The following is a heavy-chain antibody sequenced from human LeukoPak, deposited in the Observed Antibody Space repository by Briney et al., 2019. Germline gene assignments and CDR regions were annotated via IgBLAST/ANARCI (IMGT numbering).Heavy chain of an antibody. CDR2: IYYSGST. D-gene: IGHD2-15*01. Sequence: SETLSLTCTVSGGSISGYYWSWIRQPPGKGLEWIGYIYYSGSTNYNPSLKSRVTISVDTSKNQFSLKLSSVTAADTAVYYCARRAVVVVAAIVGGDWFDPWGQGTLVTVSS. J-gene: IGHJ5*02. CDR3: ARRAVVVVAAIVGGDWFDP. CDR1: GGSISGYY. V-gene: IGHV4-59*12.